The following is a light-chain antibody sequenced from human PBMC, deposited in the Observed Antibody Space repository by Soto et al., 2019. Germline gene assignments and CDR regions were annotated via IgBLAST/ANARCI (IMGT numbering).Light chain of an antibody. CDR2: GNS. V-gene: IGLV1-40*01. J-gene: IGLJ2*01. Sequence: QSVLTQPPSVSGAPGQRVTISCTGSSSNIGAGYDVHWYQQLPGTAPKLLIYGNSNRPSGVPDRFSGSKSCTSASLAITGLQAEDEADYYCQSYDSSLSGVFGVGTKLNVL. CDR1: SSNIGAGYD. CDR3: QSYDSSLSGV.